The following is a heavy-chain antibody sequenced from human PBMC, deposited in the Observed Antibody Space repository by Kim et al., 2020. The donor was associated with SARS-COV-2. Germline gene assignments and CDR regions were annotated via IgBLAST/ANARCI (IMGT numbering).Heavy chain of an antibody. V-gene: IGHV3-9*01. J-gene: IGHJ4*02. Sequence: GGSLRLSCAASGFTFDDYAMHWVRQAPGKGLEWVSGISWNSGSIGYADSVKGRFTISRDNAKNSLYLQMNSLRAEDTALYYCAKGERGTVVTHVGYWGQGTLVTVSS. CDR2: ISWNSGSI. CDR1: GFTFDDYA. CDR3: AKGERGTVVTHVGY. D-gene: IGHD2-21*02.